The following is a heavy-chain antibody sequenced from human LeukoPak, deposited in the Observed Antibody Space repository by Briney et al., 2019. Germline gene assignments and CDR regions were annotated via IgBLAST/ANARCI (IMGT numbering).Heavy chain of an antibody. CDR1: GYSFASYW. J-gene: IGHJ4*02. D-gene: IGHD3-22*01. CDR3: ATRASYDSSGYSPLDY. V-gene: IGHV5-51*01. Sequence: GESLKISCKGSGYSFASYWIGWVRQMPGKGLEWMGIIYPGDSDTRYSPSFQGQVTISADKSISTAYLQWSSLKASDTAMYYCATRASYDSSGYSPLDYWGQGTLVTVSS. CDR2: IYPGDSDT.